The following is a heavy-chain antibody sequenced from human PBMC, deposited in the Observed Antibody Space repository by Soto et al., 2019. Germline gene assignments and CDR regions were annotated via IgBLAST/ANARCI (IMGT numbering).Heavy chain of an antibody. CDR3: ASVTGGSSCWYGDYCYYGMYV. Sequence: SQTLSLTCAISGDSVSSNSAAWNWIRQSPSRGLEWLGRTYYRSKWYNDYAVSVKSRITINPDTSKNQFSLQLNSVTPEDTAVYYCASVTGGSSCWYGDYCYYGMYVWGKGTTVTVSS. J-gene: IGHJ6*04. CDR1: GDSVSSNSAA. D-gene: IGHD6-19*01. V-gene: IGHV6-1*01. CDR2: TYYRSKWYN.